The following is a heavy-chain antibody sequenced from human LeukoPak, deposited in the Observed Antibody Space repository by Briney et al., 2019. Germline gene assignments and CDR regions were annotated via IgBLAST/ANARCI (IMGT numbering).Heavy chain of an antibody. D-gene: IGHD3-3*01. CDR2: IKQGGSEK. Sequence: PGGSLRLSCAASGFTFSSYWMSWVCQAPGKGRGWVANIKQGGSEKYYVDSVKGRFTISRDNAKNSLNLQMNSRRAEDTAVYYCARPRWSGDSRHAFDIWGQGTMVTVSS. J-gene: IGHJ3*02. V-gene: IGHV3-7*01. CDR1: GFTFSSYW. CDR3: ARPRWSGDSRHAFDI.